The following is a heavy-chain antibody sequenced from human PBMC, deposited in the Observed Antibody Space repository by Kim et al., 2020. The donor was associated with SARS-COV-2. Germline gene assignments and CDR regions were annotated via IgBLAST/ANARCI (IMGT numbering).Heavy chain of an antibody. CDR2: INPNSGGT. D-gene: IGHD6-13*01. Sequence: ASVKVSCKASGYTFTGYYMHWVRQAPGQGLEWMGRINPNSGGTNYAQKFQGRVTMTRDTSISTAYMELSRLRSDDTAVYYCARDKWGIAAAAAFDYWGQGTLVTVSS. V-gene: IGHV1-2*06. CDR1: GYTFTGYY. J-gene: IGHJ4*02. CDR3: ARDKWGIAAAAAFDY.